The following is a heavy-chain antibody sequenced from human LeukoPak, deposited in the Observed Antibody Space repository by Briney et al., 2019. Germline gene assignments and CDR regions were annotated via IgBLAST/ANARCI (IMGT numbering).Heavy chain of an antibody. V-gene: IGHV3-9*03. CDR3: AKDIGQWLVRVFDY. CDR1: GFTFDDYA. J-gene: IGHJ4*02. Sequence: DRSLRLSCAASGFTFDDYAMHWVRQAPGKGLEWVSGISWNSGSIGYADSVKGRFTISRDNAKNSLYLQMNSLRAEDMALYYCAKDIGQWLVRVFDYWGQGTLVTVSS. D-gene: IGHD6-19*01. CDR2: ISWNSGSI.